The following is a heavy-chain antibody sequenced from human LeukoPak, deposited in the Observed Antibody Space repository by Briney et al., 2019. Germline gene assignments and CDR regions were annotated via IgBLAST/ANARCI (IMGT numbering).Heavy chain of an antibody. J-gene: IGHJ5*02. V-gene: IGHV1-69*13. CDR3: ASDYSSSTYNWFDP. Sequence: GASVKVSCKASGGTFSSYAISWVRQAPGQGLEWMGGIIPIFGTANYAQKFQGRVTITADESTSTAYMELSSLRSEDTAVYYCASDYSSSTYNWFDPWGQGTLVTVSP. CDR1: GGTFSSYA. D-gene: IGHD6-6*01. CDR2: IIPIFGTA.